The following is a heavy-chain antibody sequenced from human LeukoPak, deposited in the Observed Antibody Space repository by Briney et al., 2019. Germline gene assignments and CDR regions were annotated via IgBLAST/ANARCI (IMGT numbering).Heavy chain of an antibody. CDR1: GFTVSSNY. J-gene: IGHJ4*02. CDR2: ISSSSSYI. V-gene: IGHV3-21*01. CDR3: AGDPVHYYDSSGYYSHSDY. D-gene: IGHD3-22*01. Sequence: GGSLRLSCAASGFTVSSNYMNWVRQAPGKGLEWVSSISSSSSYIYYADSVKGRFTISRDNAKNSLYLQMNSLRAEDTAVYYCAGDPVHYYDSSGYYSHSDYWGQGTLVTVSS.